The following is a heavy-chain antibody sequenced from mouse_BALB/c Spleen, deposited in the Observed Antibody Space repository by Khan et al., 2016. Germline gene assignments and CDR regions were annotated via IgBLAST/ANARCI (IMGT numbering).Heavy chain of an antibody. CDR1: GYAFTSYN. D-gene: IGHD1-1*01. CDR2: IDPYNGGT. V-gene: IGHV1S135*01. Sequence: VQLQQSGPELVKPGASVKVSCKASGYAFTSYNMYWVKQSHGKSLEWIGYIDPYNGGTSYNQKFKGKATLTVDKSSSTAHMQLNSLTSEDSAVSYCARDGVTTVVAKGRDYWGQGTTLTVSS. CDR3: ARDGVTTVVAKGRDY. J-gene: IGHJ2*01.